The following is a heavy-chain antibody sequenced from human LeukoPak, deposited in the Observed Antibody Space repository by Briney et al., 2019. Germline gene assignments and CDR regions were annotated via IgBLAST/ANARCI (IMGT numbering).Heavy chain of an antibody. V-gene: IGHV3-30*04. Sequence: GGSLRLSCAASGFPFSTYSMHWVRQAPGKGLEWVAVISSDEGSENYADSVKGRFTISRDNSKNTLYLQMNSLRAEDTAVYYCAKDLNSTYNYDSSGYEDAFDIWGQGTMVTVSS. D-gene: IGHD3-22*01. J-gene: IGHJ3*02. CDR1: GFPFSTYS. CDR3: AKDLNSTYNYDSSGYEDAFDI. CDR2: ISSDEGSE.